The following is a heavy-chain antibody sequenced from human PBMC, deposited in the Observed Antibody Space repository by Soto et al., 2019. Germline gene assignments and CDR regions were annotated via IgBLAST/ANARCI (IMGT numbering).Heavy chain of an antibody. D-gene: IGHD3-10*01. CDR3: ARKGTYYSRRSHWFDP. CDR2: ISYSGST. CDR1: GGSISSGNYY. J-gene: IGHJ5*02. Sequence: PSETLSLTCTVSGGSISSGNYYWSWIRQPPGKGLEWIGFISYSGSTYYNASLKSRVTISVDTSKNQFSLNLSFVTAADTAVYYCARKGTYYSRRSHWFDPWGQGTLVTVSS. V-gene: IGHV4-30-4*01.